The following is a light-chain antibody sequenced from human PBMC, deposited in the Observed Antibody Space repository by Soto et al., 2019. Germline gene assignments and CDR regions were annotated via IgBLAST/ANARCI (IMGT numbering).Light chain of an antibody. V-gene: IGKV3-15*01. CDR3: QQYNNWPPWT. J-gene: IGKJ1*01. Sequence: EIVMTQSPATLSVSPGERATLSCRASQSVSSNLAWYQQKPGQAPRLLIYGASTRATGIPARFSGSGSGTEFPRTISSLQSEEFAVYYCQQYNNWPPWTFGQGTKVEIK. CDR2: GAS. CDR1: QSVSSN.